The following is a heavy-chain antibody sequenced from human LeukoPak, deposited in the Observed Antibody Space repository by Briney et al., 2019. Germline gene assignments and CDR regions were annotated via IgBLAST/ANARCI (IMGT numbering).Heavy chain of an antibody. Sequence: GASVKVSCKASGGTFSSYAISWVRQAPGQGLEWVGWINPNSGGTNYAQKFQGRVTMTRDTSISTAYMELSRLRSDDTAVYYCARGYSSGWYHDYWGQGTLVTVSS. J-gene: IGHJ4*02. V-gene: IGHV1-2*02. CDR3: ARGYSSGWYHDY. CDR1: GGTFSSYA. D-gene: IGHD6-19*01. CDR2: INPNSGGT.